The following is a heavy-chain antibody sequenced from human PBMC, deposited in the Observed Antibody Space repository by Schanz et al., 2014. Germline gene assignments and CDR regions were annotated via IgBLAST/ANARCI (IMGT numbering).Heavy chain of an antibody. D-gene: IGHD1-26*01. CDR3: ARDHTTESYYSAGPPIDY. J-gene: IGHJ4*02. Sequence: VQLVESGGGLVQPGGSLRLSCAASGFTFSTSTMHWVRQAPGKGLEYVSSISSKGDMTFYGNSVKGRFTISRDNSKNTLFLQMNSLRAEDTAVYYCARDHTTESYYSAGPPIDYWGQGTLLTVSS. V-gene: IGHV3-64*01. CDR2: ISSKGDMT. CDR1: GFTFSTST.